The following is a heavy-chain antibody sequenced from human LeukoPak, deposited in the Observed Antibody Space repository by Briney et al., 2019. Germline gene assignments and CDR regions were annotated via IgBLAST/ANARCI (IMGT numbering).Heavy chain of an antibody. CDR1: GYTFTGYY. Sequence: ASVKVSCKASGYTFTGYYMHWVRQAPGQGLEWMGWINPNSGGTNYAQKLQGRVTMTTDTSTSTAYMELRSLRSDDTAVYYCARGSSWVTGNWFDPWGQGTLVTVSS. D-gene: IGHD6-13*01. CDR2: INPNSGGT. V-gene: IGHV1-2*02. J-gene: IGHJ5*02. CDR3: ARGSSWVTGNWFDP.